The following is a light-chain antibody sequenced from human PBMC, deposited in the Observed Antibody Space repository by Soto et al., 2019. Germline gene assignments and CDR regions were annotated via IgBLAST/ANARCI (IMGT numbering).Light chain of an antibody. CDR1: QSVSNN. J-gene: IGKJ1*01. Sequence: EIVLTQSPGTLSLSPWERATLSCRASQSVSNNYLAWYQQKPGQAPRLLIYGASTRATGFPARFSGSGSGTDFTLTISSLQSEDFAVYYCQQYNNWPWTFGQGTKVDIK. V-gene: IGKV3-15*01. CDR3: QQYNNWPWT. CDR2: GAS.